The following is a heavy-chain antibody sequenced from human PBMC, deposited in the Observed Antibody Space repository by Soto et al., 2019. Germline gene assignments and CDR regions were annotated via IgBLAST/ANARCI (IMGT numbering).Heavy chain of an antibody. Sequence: SEPLSLTFGVQGGVFSGFFWSWIRQPPGKGLEWIGEIHHSGRTHYTPSLKSRVTMSADTPNKQFSLSLTSVTAADTAVYYCARSRPRGACETCYRHFDTWGKGDLVTVYS. CDR2: IHHSGRT. CDR1: GGVFSGFF. V-gene: IGHV4-34*01. D-gene: IGHD3-16*02. J-gene: IGHJ5*02. CDR3: ARSRPRGACETCYRHFDT.